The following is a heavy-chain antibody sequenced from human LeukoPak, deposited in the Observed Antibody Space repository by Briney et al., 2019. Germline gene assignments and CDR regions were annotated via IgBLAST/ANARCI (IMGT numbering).Heavy chain of an antibody. CDR2: ISAYNGNT. J-gene: IGHJ4*02. CDR1: GYTFTSYG. V-gene: IGHV1-18*01. D-gene: IGHD5-18*01. Sequence: ASVKVSCKASGYTFTSYGISWVRQAPGQGLEWMGWISAYNGNTNYAQKLQGRVTMTTDTSTSTAYMELRSLRSDDTAVYYGARNDQRGYLQGQIDYWGQGTLVTVSS. CDR3: ARNDQRGYLQGQIDY.